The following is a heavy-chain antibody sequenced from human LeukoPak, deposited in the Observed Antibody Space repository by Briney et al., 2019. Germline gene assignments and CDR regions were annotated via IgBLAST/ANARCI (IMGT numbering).Heavy chain of an antibody. J-gene: IGHJ3*02. V-gene: IGHV3-21*01. CDR2: ISSSSSYI. D-gene: IGHD6-25*01. CDR3: ASPQVAARVVDAFDI. CDR1: GFTFSSYS. Sequence: PGGSLRLSCAASGFTFSSYSMNWVRQAPGKGLEWVSSISSSSSYIYYADSVKGRFTISRDNAKNSLYLQMNSLRAEDTAVYYCASPQVAARVVDAFDIWGQGTMVTVSS.